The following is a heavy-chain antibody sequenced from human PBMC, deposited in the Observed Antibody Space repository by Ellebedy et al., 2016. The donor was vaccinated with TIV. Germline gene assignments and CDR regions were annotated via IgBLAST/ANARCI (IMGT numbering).Heavy chain of an antibody. D-gene: IGHD1-26*01. J-gene: IGHJ3*02. CDR1: GYTSSAHF. CDR2: INPKTGGT. CDR3: ARDNREHAFDI. Sequence: ASVKVSCXTSGYTSSAHFIHWLRQAPGQGLEWVGWINPKTGGTTYAQKFQGWVTMTRDTSVSTTYLELNKLKSDDTALYFCARDNREHAFDIWGQGTMVTVSS. V-gene: IGHV1-2*04.